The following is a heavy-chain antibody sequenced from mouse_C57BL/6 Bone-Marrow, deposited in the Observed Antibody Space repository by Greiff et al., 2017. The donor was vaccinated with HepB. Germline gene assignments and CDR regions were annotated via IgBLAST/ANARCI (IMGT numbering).Heavy chain of an antibody. CDR1: GFTFTDYY. V-gene: IGHV7-3*01. Sequence: EVKLVESGGGLVQPGGSLSLSCAASGFTFTDYYMSWVRQPPGKALEWLGFIRNKANGYTTEYSASVKGRFTISRDNSQSILYLQMHALRAEDSATYYCARYYYGSSYDWGQGTTLTVSS. J-gene: IGHJ2*01. CDR3: ARYYYGSSYD. CDR2: IRNKANGYTT. D-gene: IGHD1-1*01.